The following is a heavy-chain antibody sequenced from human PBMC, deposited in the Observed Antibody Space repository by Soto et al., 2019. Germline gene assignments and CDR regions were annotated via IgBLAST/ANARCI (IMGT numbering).Heavy chain of an antibody. D-gene: IGHD2-15*01. V-gene: IGHV4-34*01. CDR2: INHSGST. Sequence: SETLSLTCAVYGGSFSGHYWSWIRQPPGKGLEWIGEINHSGSTNYNPSLKSRVTISVDTSKNQFSLKLSSVTAADTAVYYCARAGSSYCCGGSCYAHGEDYWGQGTLVSASS. CDR1: GGSFSGHY. CDR3: ARAGSSYCCGGSCYAHGEDY. J-gene: IGHJ4*02.